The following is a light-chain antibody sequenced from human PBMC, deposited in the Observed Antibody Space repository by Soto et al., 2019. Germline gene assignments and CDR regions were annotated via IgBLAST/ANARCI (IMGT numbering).Light chain of an antibody. CDR3: KKCGIAHFT. V-gene: IGKV3D-15*01. CDR1: QSVGSD. CDR2: DIF. Sequence: ELVITPSQASLSVAPGSISTLFCIASQSVGSDLAWYQQKPGHAPRIVIYDIFTRATGVTTRISGSGSGTEFTLTIRSMQPEDVATYYCKKCGIAHFTCGRGTKGDI. J-gene: IGKJ4*01.